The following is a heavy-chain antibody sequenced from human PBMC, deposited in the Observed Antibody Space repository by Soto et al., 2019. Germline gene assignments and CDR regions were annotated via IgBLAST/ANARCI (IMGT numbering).Heavy chain of an antibody. CDR3: ARGRLGKYSGYDLYYYYMDV. J-gene: IGHJ6*03. V-gene: IGHV4-59*01. CDR1: GASISSYY. Sequence: PSETLSLTCTVSGASISSYYWSWIRQPPGKVLEWIGYIYYSGSTNYNPSLKSRVTISVDTSKNQFSLKLSSATAADTAVYYCARGRLGKYSGYDLYYYYMDVWGKGTTVTVSS. D-gene: IGHD5-12*01. CDR2: IYYSGST.